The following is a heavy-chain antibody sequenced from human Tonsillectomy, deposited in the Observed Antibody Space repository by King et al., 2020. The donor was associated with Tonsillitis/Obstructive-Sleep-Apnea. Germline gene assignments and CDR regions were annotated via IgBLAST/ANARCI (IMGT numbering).Heavy chain of an antibody. D-gene: IGHD6-13*01. V-gene: IGHV5-10-1*03. J-gene: IGHJ5*02. CDR2: IDPSDSYT. CDR3: ARGPYIAAACSYNWFDP. CDR1: GYSFTSYW. Sequence: VQLVESGAEVKKPGESLRISCKGSGYSFTSYWISWVRQMPGKGLEWMGRIDPSDSYTNYSPSFQGHVTISADKSISTAYLQWSSLKASDTAMYYCARGPYIAAACSYNWFDPWGQGTLVTVSS.